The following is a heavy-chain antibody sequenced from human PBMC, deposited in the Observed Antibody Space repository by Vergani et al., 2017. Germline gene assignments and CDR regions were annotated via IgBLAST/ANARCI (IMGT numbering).Heavy chain of an antibody. CDR2: LNPNSGGT. CDR1: GYTFTDYF. J-gene: IGHJ4*02. V-gene: IGHV1-2*02. D-gene: IGHD2-2*01. Sequence: QVQLVQSGAEVKKPGASVKVSCKASGYTFTDYFMHWVRQAPGQGLEWMGWLNPNSGGTNYAQKFQGRVTMTIDTSISTAYMELSNLRSDDTAVYYCARVGTSSNRDYFDYWGQGTLVTVSS. CDR3: ARVGTSSNRDYFDY.